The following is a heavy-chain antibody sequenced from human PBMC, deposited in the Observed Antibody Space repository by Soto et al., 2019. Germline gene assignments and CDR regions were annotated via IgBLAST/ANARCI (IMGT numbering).Heavy chain of an antibody. CDR1: GYSFTSYW. V-gene: IGHV5-51*01. CDR3: ARTAAAGKYYYGMDV. CDR2: IYPGDSDT. D-gene: IGHD6-13*01. Sequence: PGESLKISCKGSGYSFTSYWIGWVRQMPVKGLELMGIIYPGDSDTRYSPSFQGQVTISADKPISTAYLQWSSLKASDTAMYYCARTAAAGKYYYGMDVWGQGTTVTSP. J-gene: IGHJ6*02.